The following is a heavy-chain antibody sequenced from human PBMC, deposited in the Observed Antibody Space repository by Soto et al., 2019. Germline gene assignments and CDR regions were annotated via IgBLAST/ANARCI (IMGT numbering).Heavy chain of an antibody. J-gene: IGHJ6*01. D-gene: IGHD3-10*01. CDR2: ISRSSTGI. Sequence: EVQLVESGGGLVQPGGSLRLSCAASGFTFSLYSMSWVRQAPGKGLEWVSYISRSSTGIHYADSVKGRFTISRDDAPNSTHLQMNSLRDGDTVVFNCASAVTWGLGVLVKGTTGSISS. CDR3: ASAVTWGLGV. V-gene: IGHV3-48*02. CDR1: GFTFSLYS.